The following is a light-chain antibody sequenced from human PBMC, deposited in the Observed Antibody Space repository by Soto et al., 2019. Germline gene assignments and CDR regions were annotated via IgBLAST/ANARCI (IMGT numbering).Light chain of an antibody. CDR1: RSDIGAYNF. V-gene: IGLV2-14*03. Sequence: QSALTQPASVSGSPGQSSTISCTGTRSDIGAYNFVSWYQQHPGEVPKLILYDVNVRPSGVSNRFSGSKSGNTASLTISGLQAEDGADYYCTSWTTSTTMIFGGGTKLTVL. J-gene: IGLJ2*01. CDR2: DVN. CDR3: TSWTTSTTMI.